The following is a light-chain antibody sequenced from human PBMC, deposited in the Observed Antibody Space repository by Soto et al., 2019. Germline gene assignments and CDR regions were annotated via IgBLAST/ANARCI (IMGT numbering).Light chain of an antibody. V-gene: IGLV2-14*01. J-gene: IGLJ1*01. Sequence: LTQPASVSGSPGQSITISCTGTSSDVGGYNYVSWYQQHPGKAPKLMAYDVSNRPSGASNRFSGSKSGNTASLTISGLQAEDEADYYCSSYTTSSTYVFGTGTKVTVL. CDR1: SSDVGGYNY. CDR3: SSYTTSSTYV. CDR2: DVS.